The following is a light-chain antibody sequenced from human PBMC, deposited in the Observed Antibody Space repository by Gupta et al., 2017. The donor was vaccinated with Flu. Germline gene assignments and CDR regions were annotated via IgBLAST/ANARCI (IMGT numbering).Light chain of an antibody. CDR3: QQYDNLPPPT. CDR1: QDISNY. CDR2: DAS. V-gene: IGKV1-33*01. J-gene: IGKJ4*01. Sequence: DRVTITCQASQDISNYLKWYQQKPGKAPKLLIYDASNLETGVPSRFSGSGSGTEFTFTISSLQPEDIATYYCQQYDNLPPPTFGGGTKVEIK.